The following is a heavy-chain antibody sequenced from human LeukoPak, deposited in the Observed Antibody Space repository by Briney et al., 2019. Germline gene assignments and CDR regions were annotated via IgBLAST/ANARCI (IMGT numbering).Heavy chain of an antibody. CDR2: IYYSGST. CDR3: ARQKEMATIGGYDY. J-gene: IGHJ4*02. CDR1: GGSISSSSYY. D-gene: IGHD5-24*01. V-gene: IGHV4-39*01. Sequence: SETLSLTCTVPGGSISSSSYYWGWIRQPPGKGLEWIGSIYYSGSTYYNPSLKSRVTISVDTSKNQFSLKLSSVTAADTAVYYCARQKEMATIGGYDYWGQGTLVTVSS.